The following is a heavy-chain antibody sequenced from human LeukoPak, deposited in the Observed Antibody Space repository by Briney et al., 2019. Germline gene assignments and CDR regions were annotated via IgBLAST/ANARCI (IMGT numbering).Heavy chain of an antibody. D-gene: IGHD3-10*01. CDR3: AKGSLGFWYFDY. CDR2: ISGSGGST. J-gene: IGHJ4*02. V-gene: IGHV3-23*01. Sequence: GGSLRLSCAASGFTFSSYAMSWVRQAPGKGLGWVSAISGSGGSTYYADSVKGRFTISRDNSKNTLYLQMNSLRAEDTAVYYCAKGSLGFWYFDYWGQGTLVTVSS. CDR1: GFTFSSYA.